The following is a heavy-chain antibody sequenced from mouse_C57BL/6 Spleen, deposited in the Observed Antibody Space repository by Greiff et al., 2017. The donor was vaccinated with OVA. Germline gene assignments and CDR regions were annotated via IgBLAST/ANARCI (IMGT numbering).Heavy chain of an antibody. Sequence: VHVKQSGAELVRPGASVKLSCTASGFNIKDYYMHWVKQRPEQGLEWIGRIDPEDGDTEYAPKFQGKATMTADTSSNTAYLQLSSLTSEDTAVYYCTKTAQATDYWGQGTTLTVSS. CDR3: TKTAQATDY. CDR2: IDPEDGDT. CDR1: GFNIKDYY. V-gene: IGHV14-1*01. J-gene: IGHJ2*01. D-gene: IGHD3-2*02.